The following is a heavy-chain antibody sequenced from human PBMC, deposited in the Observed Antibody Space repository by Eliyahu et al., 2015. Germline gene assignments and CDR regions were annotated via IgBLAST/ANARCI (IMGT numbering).Heavy chain of an antibody. CDR1: GFTFSSYE. V-gene: IGHV3-48*03. J-gene: IGHJ4*02. CDR2: ISSSGSTI. Sequence: EVQLVESGGGLVQPGGSLRLSCAAPGFTFSSYEMNWVRQAPGKGLEWVSYISSSGSTIYYADSVKGRFTISRDNAKNSLYLQMNSLRAEDTAVYYCARETTVTTSAFDYWGQGTLVTVSS. D-gene: IGHD4-17*01. CDR3: ARETTVTTSAFDY.